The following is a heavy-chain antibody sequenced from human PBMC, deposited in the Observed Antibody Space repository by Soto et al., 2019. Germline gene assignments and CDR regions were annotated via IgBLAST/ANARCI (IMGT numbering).Heavy chain of an antibody. D-gene: IGHD3-9*01. Sequence: SDTLYLNFTNSGGPINCRSYYQVFRCWPPGKGLEWIGSIYYSGSTYYNPSLKSRVTISVDTSKNQFSLKLSSVTAADTAVYYCARLGADILTGYYYYYYMDVWGKGTTVS. CDR1: GGPINCRSYY. CDR3: ARLGADILTGYYYYYYMDV. CDR2: IYYSGST. J-gene: IGHJ6*03. V-gene: IGHV4-39*01.